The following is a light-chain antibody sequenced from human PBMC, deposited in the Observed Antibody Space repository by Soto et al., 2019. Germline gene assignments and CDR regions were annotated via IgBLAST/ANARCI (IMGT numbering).Light chain of an antibody. V-gene: IGKV1-5*01. CDR2: DAS. CDR3: QQYNSYSPWT. Sequence: DIQMTQSPSTLSASVGDTVTITCRASQRMSGWLAWHQQKPGKAPKLLIYDASSLESGAPSRFSGSGSGTEFTLTISSLQPDDFATYYCQQYNSYSPWTFGQGTKVDI. J-gene: IGKJ1*01. CDR1: QRMSGW.